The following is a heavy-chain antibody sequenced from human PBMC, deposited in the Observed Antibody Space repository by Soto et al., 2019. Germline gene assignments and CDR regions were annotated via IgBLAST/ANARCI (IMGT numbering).Heavy chain of an antibody. CDR1: GYTFTGYY. V-gene: IGHV1-2*02. Sequence: ASVKVSCKASGYTFTGYYMHWVRQAPGQGLEWMGWINPNSGGTNYAQKFQGRVTMTRDTSISTAYMELSRLRSDDTAVYYCARDKGDFWSGYPLNWFDTWGQGTLVTVSS. CDR2: INPNSGGT. D-gene: IGHD3-3*01. J-gene: IGHJ5*02. CDR3: ARDKGDFWSGYPLNWFDT.